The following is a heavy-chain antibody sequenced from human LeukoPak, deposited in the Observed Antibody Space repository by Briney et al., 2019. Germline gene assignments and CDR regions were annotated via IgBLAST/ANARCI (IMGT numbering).Heavy chain of an antibody. CDR1: GGTFSTYS. D-gene: IGHD5-12*01. Sequence: SVKVSCKTSGGTFSTYSINWVRQAPGQGLEWMGGIIPVFGTPNYAQKFQDRLIIPADESTSTAYMELTSLTSEDTAVYYCAREEVATTYFDYWGQGTLVTVSS. CDR3: AREEVATTYFDY. V-gene: IGHV1-69*01. CDR2: IIPVFGTP. J-gene: IGHJ4*02.